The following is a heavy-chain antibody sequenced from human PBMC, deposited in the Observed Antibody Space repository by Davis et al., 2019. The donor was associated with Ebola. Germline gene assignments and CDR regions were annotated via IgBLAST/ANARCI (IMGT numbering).Heavy chain of an antibody. CDR3: AKRGGVSIYYYYGMDV. V-gene: IGHV1-8*03. Sequence: ASVKVSCKASGYTFTGYYIHWVRQATGQGLEWMGWMNPNSGNTGYAQKFQGRVTITRNTSISTAYMELSSLRSEDTAVYYCAKRGGVSIYYYYGMDVWGQGTTVTVSS. D-gene: IGHD3-10*01. J-gene: IGHJ6*02. CDR1: GYTFTGYY. CDR2: MNPNSGNT.